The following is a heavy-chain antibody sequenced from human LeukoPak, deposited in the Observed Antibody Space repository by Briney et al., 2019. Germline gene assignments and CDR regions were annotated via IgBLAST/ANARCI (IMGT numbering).Heavy chain of an antibody. V-gene: IGHV3-7*01. CDR1: GFTFSSYW. Sequence: GGSLRLSCAASGFTFSSYWMSWVRQAPGKGLEWVANIKQDGSEKYYVDSVKGRFTISRDNAKNSLYLQMNSLRAEDTAVYYCARAEERIQLWLPADDYWGQGTLVTVSS. J-gene: IGHJ4*02. CDR2: IKQDGSEK. D-gene: IGHD5-18*01. CDR3: ARAEERIQLWLPADDY.